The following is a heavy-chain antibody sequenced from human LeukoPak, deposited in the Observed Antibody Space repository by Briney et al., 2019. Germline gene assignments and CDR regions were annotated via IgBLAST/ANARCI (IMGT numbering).Heavy chain of an antibody. CDR1: GGSISSYY. Sequence: SETLSLTCTVSGGSISSYYWSWIRQPPGKGLEWIGYISYTGTTNYNPSLKSRVTISVDTSKNQFSLKLSSVTAADTAVYYCARLGLAALDYWGQGTLVTVPS. CDR3: ARLGLAALDY. CDR2: ISYTGTT. D-gene: IGHD3-16*01. V-gene: IGHV4-59*08. J-gene: IGHJ4*02.